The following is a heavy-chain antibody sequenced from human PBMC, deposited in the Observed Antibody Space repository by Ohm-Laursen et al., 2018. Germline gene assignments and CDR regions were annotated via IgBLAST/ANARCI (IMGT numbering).Heavy chain of an antibody. D-gene: IGHD4-23*01. J-gene: IGHJ4*02. CDR2: IIPIFGTA. V-gene: IGHV1-69*06. CDR3: AVGYGGRSGD. CDR1: GYTFTGYY. Sequence: ASVKVSCKASGYTFTGYYMHWVRQAPGQGLEWMGGIIPIFGTANYAQKFRGRVTITADKSTSTAYMELSSLRSEDTAVYYCAVGYGGRSGDWGQETLVTVSS.